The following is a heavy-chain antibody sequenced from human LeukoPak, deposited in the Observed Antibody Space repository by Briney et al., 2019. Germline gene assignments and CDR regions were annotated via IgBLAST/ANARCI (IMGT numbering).Heavy chain of an antibody. CDR1: GYSISSGYY. CDR3: ARRGRYSSGWYYYYYYMDV. CDR2: IYHSGRT. Sequence: PSETLSLTCTVSGYSISSGYYWGWIRQPPGKGLEWIGSIYHSGRTFYNPSLKSRVTISVDTSKNQFSLKLSSVTAADTAVYYCARRGRYSSGWYYYYYYMDVWGKGTTVTISS. V-gene: IGHV4-38-2*02. D-gene: IGHD6-19*01. J-gene: IGHJ6*03.